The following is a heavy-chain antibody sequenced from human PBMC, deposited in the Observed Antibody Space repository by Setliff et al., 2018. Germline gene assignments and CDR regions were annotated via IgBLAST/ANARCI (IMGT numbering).Heavy chain of an antibody. V-gene: IGHV1-18*01. Sequence: ASVKGSCKASGYTFTRNGISWVRQAPGQGLEWMGWISAYNGNTNYAQKLQGRVTMTTDTSTSTAYMELRSLRSDDTAVCYCARVLGMGAFDIWGQGTMVTVSS. CDR3: ARVLGMGAFDI. CDR1: GYTFTRNG. J-gene: IGHJ3*02. CDR2: ISAYNGNT. D-gene: IGHD3-16*01.